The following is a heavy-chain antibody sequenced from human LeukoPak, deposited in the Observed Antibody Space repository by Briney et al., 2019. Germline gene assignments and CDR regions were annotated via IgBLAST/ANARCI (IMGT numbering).Heavy chain of an antibody. Sequence: SETLSLTCTVSGGSISSGDYYWSWIRQPPGKGLEWIGYIYYSGSTYYNPSLKSRVTISVDTSKNQFSLKLSSVTAADTAVYYCARDWGYYDSSGYFVTPGYFDYRGQGTLVTVSS. V-gene: IGHV4-30-4*08. D-gene: IGHD3-22*01. J-gene: IGHJ4*01. CDR1: GGSISSGDYY. CDR3: ARDWGYYDSSGYFVTPGYFDY. CDR2: IYYSGST.